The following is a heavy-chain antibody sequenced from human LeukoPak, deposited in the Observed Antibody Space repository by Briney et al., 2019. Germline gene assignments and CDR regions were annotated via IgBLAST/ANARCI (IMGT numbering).Heavy chain of an antibody. Sequence: GGSLRLSCAASGFTFSSYAMSWVRQAPGKGLEWVSAISGSGDRTYYADSVKGRFTISRDSSKNTLYLQMNSLRAEDTAVYYCATRTIAAGGKDYYYYGMDVWGQGTTVTVSS. V-gene: IGHV3-23*01. CDR1: GFTFSSYA. D-gene: IGHD6-13*01. CDR3: ATRTIAAGGKDYYYYGMDV. CDR2: ISGSGDRT. J-gene: IGHJ6*02.